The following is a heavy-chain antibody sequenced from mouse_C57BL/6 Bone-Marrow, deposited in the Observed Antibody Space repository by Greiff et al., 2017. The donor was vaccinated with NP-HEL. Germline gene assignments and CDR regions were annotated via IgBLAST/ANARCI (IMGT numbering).Heavy chain of an antibody. V-gene: IGHV1-52*01. D-gene: IGHD2-5*01. J-gene: IGHJ4*01. CDR2: IDPSDSET. CDR3: ARSLLYSNYKYYYAMDY. CDR1: GYTFTSYW. Sequence: VQLQQPGAELVRPGSSVKLSCKASGYTFTSYWMHWVKQRPIQGLEWIGNIDPSDSETHYTQKFKDKATLTVDKSSSTDYMQLSSLTSEDSAVYYCARSLLYSNYKYYYAMDYWGQGTSVTVSS.